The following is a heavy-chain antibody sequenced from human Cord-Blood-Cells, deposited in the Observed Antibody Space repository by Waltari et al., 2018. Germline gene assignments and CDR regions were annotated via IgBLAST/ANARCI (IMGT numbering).Heavy chain of an antibody. CDR2: INPHGGGT. D-gene: IGHD3-22*01. CDR1: GYTFTGYY. Sequence: QVQLVQSGAEVKKPGASVNVSCKASGYTFTGYYMHWVRQAPGQGLEWMGWINPHGGGTNPGQQCQGRVTMVRDTSISTAYMELSRLRSEDTAVYYCARPVRYSGYYYLAYWGQGTRVTVSS. V-gene: IGHV1-2*02. J-gene: IGHJ4*02. CDR3: ARPVRYSGYYYLAY.